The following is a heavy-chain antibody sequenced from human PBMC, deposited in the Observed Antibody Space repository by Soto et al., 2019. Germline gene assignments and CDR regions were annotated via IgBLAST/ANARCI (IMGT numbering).Heavy chain of an antibody. CDR1: GFTFSSYA. CDR3: ASVKTYELGYYYYGMDV. Sequence: PGGSLRLSCAASGFTFSSYAMHWVRQAPGKGLEWVAVISYDGSNKYYADSVKGRFTISRDNSKNTLYLQMNSLRAEDTAVYYCASVKTYELGYYYYGMDVWGQGTTVTVSS. CDR2: ISYDGSNK. V-gene: IGHV3-30-3*01. J-gene: IGHJ6*02. D-gene: IGHD3-16*01.